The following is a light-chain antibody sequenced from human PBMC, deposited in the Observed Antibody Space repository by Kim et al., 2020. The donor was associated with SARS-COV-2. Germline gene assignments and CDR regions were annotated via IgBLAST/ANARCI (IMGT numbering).Light chain of an antibody. V-gene: IGLV2-11*01. CDR2: EVT. CDR3: CSYAGRYTWV. J-gene: IGLJ3*02. Sequence: QSALTQPRSVSGSPGQSVTISCTGASSDVGTYDYVSWYQQHPGKAPKLMIYEVTKRPSGVPDRFSGSKSDNTASLTISGLQAEDEADYYCCSYAGRYTWVFGGGTQLTVL. CDR1: SSDVGTYDY.